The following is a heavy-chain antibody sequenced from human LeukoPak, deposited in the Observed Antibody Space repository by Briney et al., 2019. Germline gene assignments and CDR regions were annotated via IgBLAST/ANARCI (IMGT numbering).Heavy chain of an antibody. CDR3: ARNSQYCSSTSCQTGTWFDP. CDR2: IYHSGST. CDR1: GYSISSGYY. J-gene: IGHJ5*02. D-gene: IGHD2-2*01. V-gene: IGHV4-38-2*02. Sequence: SETLSLTCTVSGYSISSGYYWGWIRQPPGKGLEWIGYIYHSGSTYYNPSLKSRVTISVDRSKNQFSLKLSSVTAADTAVYYCARNSQYCSSTSCQTGTWFDPWGQGTLVTVSS.